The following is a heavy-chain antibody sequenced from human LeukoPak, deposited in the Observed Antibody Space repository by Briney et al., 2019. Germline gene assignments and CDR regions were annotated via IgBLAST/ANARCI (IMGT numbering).Heavy chain of an antibody. V-gene: IGHV4-59*01. CDR2: IYYSGST. CDR1: GGSISSYY. CDR3: ARESTRITIFGVVIPDAFDI. D-gene: IGHD3-3*01. Sequence: SETLSLTCTVSGGSISSYYWSWIRQPPGKGLEWIGYIYYSGSTNYNPSLKSRVTISVDTSKNQFSLKLSSVTAADTAMYYCARESTRITIFGVVIPDAFDIWGQGTMVTVSS. J-gene: IGHJ3*02.